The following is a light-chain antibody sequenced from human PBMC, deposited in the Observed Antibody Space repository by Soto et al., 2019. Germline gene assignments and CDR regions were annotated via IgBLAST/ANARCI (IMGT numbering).Light chain of an antibody. Sequence: EIVLTQSPGTLSLSPGERATLSCRASQSVSSSYLAWYQQKPGQAPRLLIYGASSRATGIPDRFSGSGSGTDFTLTISRLQSEDFATYYCQQYYSYPFTFGQGTRLEIK. CDR2: GAS. CDR3: QQYYSYPFT. V-gene: IGKV3-20*01. CDR1: QSVSSSY. J-gene: IGKJ5*01.